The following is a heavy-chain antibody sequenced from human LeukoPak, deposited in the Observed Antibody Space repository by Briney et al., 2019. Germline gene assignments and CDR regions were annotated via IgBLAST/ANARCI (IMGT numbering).Heavy chain of an antibody. CDR1: GGTFSSYA. D-gene: IGHD5-24*01. CDR2: IIPIFGTA. Sequence: SVKVSCKASGGTFSSYAIGWVRQAPGQGLEWMGGIIPIFGTANYAQKFQGRVTITADESTSTAYMELSRLRSDDTAVYYCARVRDGNTVDFDYWGQGTLVTVSS. V-gene: IGHV1-69*13. CDR3: ARVRDGNTVDFDY. J-gene: IGHJ4*02.